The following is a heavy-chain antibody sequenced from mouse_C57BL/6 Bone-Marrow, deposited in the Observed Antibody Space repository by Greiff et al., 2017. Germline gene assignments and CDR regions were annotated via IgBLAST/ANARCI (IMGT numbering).Heavy chain of an antibody. CDR2: ISTCGSYT. CDR1: GYTFTSYG. J-gene: IGHJ2*01. V-gene: IGHV5-6*01. Sequence: EVQLQQSGGDLVKPGGSLKLSCAASGYTFTSYGMSWVRQTPDKRLEWVATISTCGSYTYYPHSVKGRFTISGDKAKNTRYLQMSSLKSEDTDRYLWAIRRVAPFDYWGQGTTLTVSS. CDR3: AIRRVAPFDY. D-gene: IGHD1-1*02.